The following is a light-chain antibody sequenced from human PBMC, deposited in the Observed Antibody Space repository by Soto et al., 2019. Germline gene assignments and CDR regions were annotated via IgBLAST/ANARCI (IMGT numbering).Light chain of an antibody. CDR3: QQYGSSHT. CDR1: QSVTSTY. Sequence: IVLTPSPGPLSLSPGERATLSCRASQSVTSTYLAWYQQKPGQAPTLLIYGASSRAIGIPDRFSGSVSGSDFILTINRLEPEDFAVYYCQQYGSSHTFGQGTRLEIK. V-gene: IGKV3-20*01. CDR2: GAS. J-gene: IGKJ5*01.